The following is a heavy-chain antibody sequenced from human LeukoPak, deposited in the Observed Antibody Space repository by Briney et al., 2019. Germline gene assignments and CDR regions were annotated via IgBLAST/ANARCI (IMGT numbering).Heavy chain of an antibody. CDR2: IYTSGST. D-gene: IGHD6-19*01. CDR1: GGSISSYY. CDR3: ARVFKIGTGSGWYWFDP. Sequence: SETLSLTYTVSGGSISSYYWSWIRQPAGKGLEWIGRIYTSGSTNYNPSLKSRVTMSVDTSKNQFSLKLSSVTAADTAVYYCARVFKIGTGSGWYWFDPWGQGTLVTVSS. J-gene: IGHJ5*02. V-gene: IGHV4-4*07.